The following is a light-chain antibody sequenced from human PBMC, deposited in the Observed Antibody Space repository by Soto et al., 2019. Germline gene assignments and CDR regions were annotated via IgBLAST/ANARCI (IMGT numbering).Light chain of an antibody. CDR2: RNN. CDR1: SSNIGDND. J-gene: IGLJ3*02. V-gene: IGLV1-47*01. Sequence: QSVLTQPPSASGTPGQRVTISCSGSSSNIGDNDVYWYQQLPGTAPKLLIYRNNQRPSGVPDRFSVSKSGTSGSLAISGLRSEDEADYYCAAWDYSLRGWVFGGGTKVTVL. CDR3: AAWDYSLRGWV.